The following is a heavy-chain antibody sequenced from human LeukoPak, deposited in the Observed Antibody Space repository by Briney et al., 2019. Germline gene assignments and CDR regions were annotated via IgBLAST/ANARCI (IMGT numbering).Heavy chain of an antibody. CDR1: GFTFSNYW. V-gene: IGHV3-74*01. CDR2: INTDGSST. CDR3: ANTYSNYSPLGY. Sequence: GGSLRLSCAASGFTFSNYWMHWVRQAPGKGLVWVSRINTDGSSTSYADSVKGRFTISRDNAKNTLYLQMNSLRAEDTAVYYCANTYSNYSPLGYWGQGTLVTVSS. J-gene: IGHJ4*02. D-gene: IGHD4-11*01.